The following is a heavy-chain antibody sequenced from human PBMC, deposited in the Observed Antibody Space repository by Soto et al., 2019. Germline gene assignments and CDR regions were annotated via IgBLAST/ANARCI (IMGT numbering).Heavy chain of an antibody. CDR3: ARDRRNYGMDV. CDR1: GGSISSGGYY. V-gene: IGHV4-31*03. Sequence: SETLSLTCTVSGGSISSGGYYWSWIRQHPGKGLEWIGYIYYSGSTYYNPSLKSRVTISVDTSKNQFSLKLSSVTAADTAVYYCARDRRNYGMDVWGQGTTVTVSS. J-gene: IGHJ6*02. CDR2: IYYSGST.